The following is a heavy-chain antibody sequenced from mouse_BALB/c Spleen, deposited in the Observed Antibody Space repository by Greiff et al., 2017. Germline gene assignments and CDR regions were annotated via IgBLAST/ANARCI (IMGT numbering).Heavy chain of an antibody. V-gene: IGHV1-39*01. CDR2: IEPYYGCT. D-gene: IGHD1-1*01. CDR1: GYSFTGYN. CDR3: ARIMITTDYYAMDD. Sequence: EVQLQQSGPELEKPGASVSLSCTASGYSFTGYNMNWVKRRNGKSLQWFGNIEPYYGCTSYNPKFKGKVTLTVDQSSSTAYMQLKCLTSEDSAVYYCARIMITTDYYAMDDWGQGTSVTVSS. J-gene: IGHJ4*01.